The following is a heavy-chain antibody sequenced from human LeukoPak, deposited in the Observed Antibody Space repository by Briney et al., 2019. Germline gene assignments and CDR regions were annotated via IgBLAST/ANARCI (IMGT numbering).Heavy chain of an antibody. CDR3: ARLIPTYYYGSGSYYPNYYYYYGMDV. D-gene: IGHD3-10*01. CDR1: GGSFSGYY. V-gene: IGHV4-34*01. CDR2: INHSGST. Sequence: SETLSLTCAVYGGSFSGYYWSWIRQPPGKGLEWIGEINHSGSTNYNPSLKSRVTISVDTSKNQFSLKLSSVTAADTAVYYCARLIPTYYYGSGSYYPNYYYYYGMDVWGQGTTVTVSS. J-gene: IGHJ6*02.